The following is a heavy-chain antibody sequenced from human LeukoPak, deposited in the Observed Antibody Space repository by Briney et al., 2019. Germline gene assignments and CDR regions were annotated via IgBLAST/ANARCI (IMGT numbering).Heavy chain of an antibody. CDR2: IHHSGAT. Sequence: SETLCLTCAVSGYSISSGYYWGWSRQPPGKGLEWIGSIHHSGATYYNPSLKSRLTLSVDTTKNQFPLKMSPVTAANTAIYSCGLSNLSSAVAGPIDYWGKGTMVTVSS. CDR3: GLSNLSSAVAGPIDY. J-gene: IGHJ4*01. V-gene: IGHV4-38-2*01. D-gene: IGHD6-19*01. CDR1: GYSISSGYY.